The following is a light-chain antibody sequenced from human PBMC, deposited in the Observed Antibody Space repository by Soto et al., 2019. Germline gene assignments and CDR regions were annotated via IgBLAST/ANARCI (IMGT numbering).Light chain of an antibody. CDR1: QGIRSY. CDR2: GAS. V-gene: IGKV1-9*01. CDR3: QHLHSYPLS. Sequence: DIQLTQSPSFLSASVGDRVTITCRASQGIRSYLAWYQQRPGKAPELLIYGASTLRPGGASRFSGSGSGTEFTLTISSLQPGDFATYYCQHLHSYPLSFGGGTEVEIK. J-gene: IGKJ4*01.